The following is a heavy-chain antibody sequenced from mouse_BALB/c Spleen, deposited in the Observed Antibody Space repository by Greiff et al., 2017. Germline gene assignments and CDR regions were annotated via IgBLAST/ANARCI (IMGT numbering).Heavy chain of an antibody. Sequence: EVMLVESGGGLVKPGGSLKLSCAASGFTFSSYAMSWVRQTPEKRLEWVATISSGGSYTYYPDSVKGRFTISRDNAKNTLYLQMSSLRSEDTAMYYCARPLTGTGFAYWGQGTLVTVSA. J-gene: IGHJ3*01. CDR3: ARPLTGTGFAY. CDR2: ISSGGSYT. CDR1: GFTFSSYA. D-gene: IGHD4-1*01. V-gene: IGHV5-9-1*01.